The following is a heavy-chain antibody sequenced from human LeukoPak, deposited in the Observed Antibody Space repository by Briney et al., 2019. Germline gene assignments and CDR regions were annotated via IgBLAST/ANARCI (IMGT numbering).Heavy chain of an antibody. Sequence: GGSLRLSCAASGFTFSSYAMSWVRQAPGKGLEWVSSISSSSSYIYYADSVKGRFTISRDNAKNSLYLQMNSLRAEDTAVYYCARDYGDYKGDFDYWGQGTLVTVSS. CDR3: ARDYGDYKGDFDY. J-gene: IGHJ4*02. CDR1: GFTFSSYA. D-gene: IGHD4-17*01. V-gene: IGHV3-21*01. CDR2: ISSSSSYI.